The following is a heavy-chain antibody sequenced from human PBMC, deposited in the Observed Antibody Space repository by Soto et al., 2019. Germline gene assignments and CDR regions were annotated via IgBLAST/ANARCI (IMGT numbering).Heavy chain of an antibody. CDR2: ISSSSSYI. CDR3: ARDGNYYDILTGYYRPRDNWFDP. J-gene: IGHJ5*02. Sequence: GGSLRLSCAASGFTFSSYSMNWVRQAPGKWLEWASSISSSSSYIYYADSVKGRFTISRDNAKNSLYLQMNSLRAEDTAVYYCARDGNYYDILTGYYRPRDNWFDPWGQGXLVTVYS. D-gene: IGHD3-9*01. V-gene: IGHV3-21*01. CDR1: GFTFSSYS.